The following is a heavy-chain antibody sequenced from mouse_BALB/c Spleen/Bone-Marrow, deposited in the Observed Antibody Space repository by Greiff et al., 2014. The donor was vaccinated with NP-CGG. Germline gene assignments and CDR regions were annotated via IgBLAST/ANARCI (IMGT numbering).Heavy chain of an antibody. Sequence: EVQVVESGAELVKPGASVKLSCSASGFNIKDTYMHWVKQRPEQGLEWIGRIDPANGNTKYDPKFQDKATITADTSSNTVDLQLSSLTSEDTAVYYCARQEFAIYWYFDVWGAGTTVTVSS. CDR2: IDPANGNT. D-gene: IGHD1-3*01. J-gene: IGHJ1*01. CDR1: GFNIKDTY. V-gene: IGHV14-3*02. CDR3: ARQEFAIYWYFDV.